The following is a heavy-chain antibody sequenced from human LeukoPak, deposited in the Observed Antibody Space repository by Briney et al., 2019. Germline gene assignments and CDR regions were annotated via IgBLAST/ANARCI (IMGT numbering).Heavy chain of an antibody. J-gene: IGHJ4*02. Sequence: SETLSLTCAVYGGSFSGYYWSWIRQPPGKGLAWNGEINHSGSTNYIPSLKSRVTISVDTSKNQFSLKLSSVTAADTAVYYCARLGVRGVIITNDYWGQGTLVTVSS. CDR3: ARLGVRGVIITNDY. CDR1: GGSFSGYY. V-gene: IGHV4-34*01. D-gene: IGHD3-10*01. CDR2: INHSGST.